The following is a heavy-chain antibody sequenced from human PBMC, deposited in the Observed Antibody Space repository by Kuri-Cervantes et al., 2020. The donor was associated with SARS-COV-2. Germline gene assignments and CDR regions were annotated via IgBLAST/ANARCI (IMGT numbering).Heavy chain of an antibody. J-gene: IGHJ4*02. D-gene: IGHD3-3*01. Sequence: ASVKVSCKASGYTFTSYDINWVRQATGQGLEWRGWMNPNSGNTGYAQKFQGRVTMTRNTSISTAYMELSSLRSEDTAVYYCARDVTIFGVAYFDYWGQGTLVTVSS. CDR2: MNPNSGNT. V-gene: IGHV1-8*01. CDR1: GYTFTSYD. CDR3: ARDVTIFGVAYFDY.